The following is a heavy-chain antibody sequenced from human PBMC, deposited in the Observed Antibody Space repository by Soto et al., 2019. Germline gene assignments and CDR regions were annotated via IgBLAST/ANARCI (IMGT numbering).Heavy chain of an antibody. V-gene: IGHV3-23*01. CDR1: GFTFSSHA. Sequence: EVQLLESGGGLVQPGGSLRLSCVASGFTFSSHAMSWVRQAPGKGLEWVSVITGGAGGIYYADSVKGRFTISRGNSRNTLYLQMDSLRAEDTVIYFCARGHSSYDGFDYWGQGNLVTVAS. CDR2: ITGGAGGI. D-gene: IGHD3-3*01. CDR3: ARGHSSYDGFDY. J-gene: IGHJ4*02.